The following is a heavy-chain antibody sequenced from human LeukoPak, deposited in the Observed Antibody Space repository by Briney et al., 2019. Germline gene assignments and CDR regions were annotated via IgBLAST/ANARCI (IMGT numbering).Heavy chain of an antibody. J-gene: IGHJ5*02. Sequence: SETLSLTCAVYGGSFSGYYWSWIRQPPGKGLEWIGEINHSGSTNYNPSLKSRVTISVDTSKNQFSLKLSSVTAADTAVYYCARLQGVAVPGAPGHNWFDPWGQGTLVAVSS. D-gene: IGHD2-2*01. V-gene: IGHV4-34*01. CDR1: GGSFSGYY. CDR3: ARLQGVAVPGAPGHNWFDP. CDR2: INHSGST.